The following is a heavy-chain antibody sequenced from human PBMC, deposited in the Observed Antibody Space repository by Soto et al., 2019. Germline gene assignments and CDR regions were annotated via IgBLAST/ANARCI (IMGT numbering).Heavy chain of an antibody. CDR3: ARDSCSGGTCYFGY. D-gene: IGHD2-15*01. CDR2: INSDGTST. V-gene: IGHV3-74*01. Sequence: GGSLRLSCAASGITFSSYWMHWVRQAPGKGPVWVSRINSDGTSTAYADSVKGRFTISRDNAKNMVYLQMNSLRAEDTAVYYCARDSCSGGTCYFGYWGQGTLVTVSS. J-gene: IGHJ4*02. CDR1: GITFSSYW.